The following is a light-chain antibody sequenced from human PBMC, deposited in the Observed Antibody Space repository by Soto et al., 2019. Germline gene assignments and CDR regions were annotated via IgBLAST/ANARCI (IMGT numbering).Light chain of an antibody. Sequence: EILMTQSPATLSVSPGERATLSCRASQRVSSNLSWYHLKPVQAPRLLFYDASNGATGIPARFSGSGSATDFTLTISSLEPEDFAVYYCQQRSSWITFGQGTKVDIK. CDR3: QQRSSWIT. J-gene: IGKJ1*01. CDR2: DAS. V-gene: IGKV3-11*01. CDR1: QRVSSN.